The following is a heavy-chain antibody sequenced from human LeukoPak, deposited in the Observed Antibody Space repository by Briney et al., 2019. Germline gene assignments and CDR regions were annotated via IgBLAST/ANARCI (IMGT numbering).Heavy chain of an antibody. CDR2: IYSGGST. Sequence: GGSLRLSCAASGFTVSSNYMSWVRQAPGKGLEWVSAIYSGGSTYYADSVKGRFTISRDNSKNTLYLQMNSLRAEDTAVYYCARDLTGYSSSWYYYYYGMDVWGQGTTVTVSS. V-gene: IGHV3-66*01. CDR1: GFTVSSNY. J-gene: IGHJ6*02. D-gene: IGHD6-13*01. CDR3: ARDLTGYSSSWYYYYYGMDV.